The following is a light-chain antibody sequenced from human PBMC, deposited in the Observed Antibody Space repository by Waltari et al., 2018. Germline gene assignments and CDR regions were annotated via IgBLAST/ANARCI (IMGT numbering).Light chain of an antibody. V-gene: IGLV3-1*01. CDR1: PLGSRT. CDR3: QTWDSGSVI. Sequence: SYDLTQPPSVSVSPGQTATITCSGDPLGSRTGCWYQQKPGQSPVVVIYQNNKRPSGIPERFSGSNSGNTATLTISGTQAMDEADYYCQTWDSGSVIFGGGTKLTVL. CDR2: QNN. J-gene: IGLJ2*01.